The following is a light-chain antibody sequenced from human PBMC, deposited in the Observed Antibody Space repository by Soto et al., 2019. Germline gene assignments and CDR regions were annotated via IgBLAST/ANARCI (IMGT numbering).Light chain of an antibody. J-gene: IGKJ4*01. V-gene: IGKV4-1*01. CDR3: HQYYTTPV. CDR2: WAS. Sequence: DIVMTQSPDSLAVSLGERATINCKSSQSVLYSSNNKNYLAWYQHKPGQPPRLLIYWASTRESGVPDRFSGSGSGKDFTLTISSLQAEEVAVYYCHQYYTTPVFGGGTKVEIK. CDR1: QSVLYSSNNKNY.